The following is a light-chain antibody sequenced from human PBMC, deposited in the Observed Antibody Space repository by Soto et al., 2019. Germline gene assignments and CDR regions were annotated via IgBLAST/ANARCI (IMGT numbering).Light chain of an antibody. V-gene: IGLV2-14*01. Sequence: QSAVAPPSSWSESPGQSLNISCTGTSSDVGGYNYVSWYQQHLGKAPKLMIYEVSNRPSGVSNRLSGSKSGNTASLTISGLQAEDEADYYCSSYTSSTFYVFGTGTKVTVL. CDR3: SSYTSSTFYV. CDR2: EVS. J-gene: IGLJ1*01. CDR1: SSDVGGYNY.